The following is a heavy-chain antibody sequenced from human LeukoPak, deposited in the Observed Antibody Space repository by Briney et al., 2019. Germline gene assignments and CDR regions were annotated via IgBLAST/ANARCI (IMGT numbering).Heavy chain of an antibody. D-gene: IGHD3-22*01. CDR1: GFTFTSYA. CDR3: AKVAGSSGYYPEF. Sequence: PGGPLRLSSVASGFTFTSYAMSWVRQAPGKGLEWVSAISADGRSTYHADSVKGRFTISRDISKNTLYLQMNSLRAEDTAVYYCAKVAGSSGYYPEFWGQGTLVTVSS. J-gene: IGHJ4*02. V-gene: IGHV3-23*01. CDR2: ISADGRST.